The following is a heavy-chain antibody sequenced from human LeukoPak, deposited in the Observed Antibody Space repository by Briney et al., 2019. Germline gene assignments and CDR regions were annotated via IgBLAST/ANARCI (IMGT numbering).Heavy chain of an antibody. D-gene: IGHD2-15*01. CDR3: ARVIVVVVAAPAYFDY. Sequence: ASVKVSCKASGYTFTSYGISWVRQAPGQGLEWMGWISAYNGNTNYAQKLQGRVTMTTDTSTSTAYMELRSLRSDDAAVYYYARVIVVVVAAPAYFDYWGQGTLATVSS. J-gene: IGHJ4*02. CDR1: GYTFTSYG. CDR2: ISAYNGNT. V-gene: IGHV1-18*01.